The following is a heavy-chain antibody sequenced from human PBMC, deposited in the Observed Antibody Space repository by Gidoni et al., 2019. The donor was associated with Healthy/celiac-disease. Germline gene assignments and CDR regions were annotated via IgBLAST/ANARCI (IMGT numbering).Heavy chain of an antibody. CDR3: AREDIAGATLDAFDI. D-gene: IGHD1-26*01. CDR1: GYNFTSYA. J-gene: IGHJ3*02. CDR2: INAGNGNT. V-gene: IGHV1-3*01. Sequence: QVQLVQSGAEVKKPGASVKVSCTASGYNFTSYAMHWVRQAPGQRLEWMGWINAGNGNTKYSQKFQGRVTITRDTSASTAYMELSSLRSEDTAVYYCAREDIAGATLDAFDIWGQGTMVTVSS.